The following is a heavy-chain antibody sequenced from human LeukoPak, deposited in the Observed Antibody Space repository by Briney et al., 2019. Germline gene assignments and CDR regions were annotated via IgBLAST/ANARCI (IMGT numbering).Heavy chain of an antibody. D-gene: IGHD3-10*01. CDR1: GYTFISYG. Sequence: ASVKVSCKASGYTFISYGISWVRQAPGQGLEWMGWISAYNGNTNYAQKLQGRVTMTTDTSTSTVYMELSSLRSEDTAVYYCARGGRGYYGSGSYYNIESWGQGTLVTVSS. V-gene: IGHV1-18*01. J-gene: IGHJ4*02. CDR3: ARGGRGYYGSGSYYNIES. CDR2: ISAYNGNT.